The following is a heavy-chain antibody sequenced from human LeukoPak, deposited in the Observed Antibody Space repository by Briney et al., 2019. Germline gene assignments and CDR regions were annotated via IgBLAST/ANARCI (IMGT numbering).Heavy chain of an antibody. CDR2: IYYSGST. V-gene: IGHV4-31*03. CDR3: ARVHCSGGSCYWFDP. Sequence: SETLSLTCTVFGGSISSGGYYWSWIRQHPGKGLEWIGYIYYSGSTYYNPSLKSRVTISVDTSKNQFSLKLSSVTAADTAVYYCARVHCSGGSCYWFDPWGQGTLVTVSS. CDR1: GGSISSGGYY. D-gene: IGHD2-15*01. J-gene: IGHJ5*02.